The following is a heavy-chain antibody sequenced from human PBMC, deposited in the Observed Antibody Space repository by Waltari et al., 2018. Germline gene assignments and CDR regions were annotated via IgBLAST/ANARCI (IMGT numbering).Heavy chain of an antibody. Sequence: QVQLQESGPGLVKPSQTLSLTCTVSGGSFRTGAYYWRWLRPPAGKGLEWIGHIFASGSTNYNPSLKSRVTISVDTSKNQFSLKLSSVTAADTAVYYCARVLGYCSGGSCSRLNFDYWGQGTLVTVSS. J-gene: IGHJ4*02. CDR3: ARVLGYCSGGSCSRLNFDY. CDR2: IFASGST. D-gene: IGHD2-15*01. V-gene: IGHV4-61*09. CDR1: GGSFRTGAYY.